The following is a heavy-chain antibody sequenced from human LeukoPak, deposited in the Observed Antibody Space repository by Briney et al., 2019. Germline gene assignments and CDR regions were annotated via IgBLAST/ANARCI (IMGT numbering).Heavy chain of an antibody. CDR1: GYSFTSYY. D-gene: IGHD5-24*01. CDR2: INPSGGSA. V-gene: IGHV1-46*01. CDR3: AKGRDGYNSIDY. Sequence: GASVKVSCKASGYSFTSYYIHWLRVAPGQGLEWMGIINPSGGSASYALEFQGRVTMTRDMSTSTVYMELSSLTSEDTAMYYCAKGRDGYNSIDYWGQGTLLTVSS. J-gene: IGHJ4*02.